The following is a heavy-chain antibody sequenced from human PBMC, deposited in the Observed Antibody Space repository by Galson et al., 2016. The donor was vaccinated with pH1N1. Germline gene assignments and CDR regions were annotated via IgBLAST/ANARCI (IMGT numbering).Heavy chain of an antibody. D-gene: IGHD1-26*01. CDR1: GFTFDDYA. CDR3: AKVDVYYLGYFDY. V-gene: IGHV3-9*01. CDR2: ISWNSGSI. J-gene: IGHJ4*02. Sequence: SLRLSCAASGFTFDDYAMHWVRQAPGKGLEWVSGISWNSGSIGYADSVKGRFTISRDNAKNSLYLQMNSLRAEDTALYYCAKVDVYYLGYFDYWGQGTLVTVSS.